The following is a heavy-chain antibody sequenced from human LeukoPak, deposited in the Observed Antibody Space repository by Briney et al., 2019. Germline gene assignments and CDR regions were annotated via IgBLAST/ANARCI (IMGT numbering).Heavy chain of an antibody. D-gene: IGHD2-2*01. CDR2: IDPGDSDT. CDR1: GYSFTSYW. Sequence: GESLKISCKGSGYSFTSYWIGWVRQMPGKGLEWMGIIDPGDSDTRYSPSFQGQVTISADKSISTAYLQWSSLKASDTAMYYCARGFLGYCSSTSCSTYDAFDIWGQGTMVTVSS. CDR3: ARGFLGYCSSTSCSTYDAFDI. V-gene: IGHV5-51*01. J-gene: IGHJ3*02.